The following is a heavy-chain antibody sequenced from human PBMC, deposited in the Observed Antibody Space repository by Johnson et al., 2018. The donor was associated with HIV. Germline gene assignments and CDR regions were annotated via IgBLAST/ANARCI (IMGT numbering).Heavy chain of an antibody. CDR1: GFTVSSNY. CDR2: IYSGANT. D-gene: IGHD3-22*01. Sequence: VQLVESGGGLIQPGGSLRLSCAASGFTVSSNYMSWVRQAPGKGLEWVSVIYSGANTYYPNSLKGQFSISRDNSKNTVYLQMNSLRTEDTAVYYCARGITMIAVVKGDAFDIWGQGTMVTVSS. J-gene: IGHJ3*02. CDR3: ARGITMIAVVKGDAFDI. V-gene: IGHV3-66*03.